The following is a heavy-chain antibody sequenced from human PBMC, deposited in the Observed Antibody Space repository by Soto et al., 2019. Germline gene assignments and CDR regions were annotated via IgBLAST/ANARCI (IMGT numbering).Heavy chain of an antibody. D-gene: IGHD3-22*01. J-gene: IGHJ3*02. Sequence: LRLSCAASGFTFSSYDMHWVRQATGKGLEWVSAIGTAGDPYYPGSVKGRFTISRENAKNSLYLQMNSLRAGDTAVYYCARGGGGIAARKYYYDSSVRGHDAFDIWGQGTMVTVSS. CDR3: ARGGGGIAARKYYYDSSVRGHDAFDI. CDR2: IGTAGDP. V-gene: IGHV3-13*05. CDR1: GFTFSSYD.